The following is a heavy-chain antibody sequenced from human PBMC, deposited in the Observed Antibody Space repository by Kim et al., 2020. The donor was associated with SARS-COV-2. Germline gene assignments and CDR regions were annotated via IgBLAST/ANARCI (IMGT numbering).Heavy chain of an antibody. D-gene: IGHD2-15*01. CDR2: IYTSGST. CDR3: ARESGYSWYYYYGMDV. V-gene: IGHV4-4*07. Sequence: SETLSLTCTVSGGSISSYYWSWIRQPAGKGLEWIGRIYTSGSTNYNPSLKSRVTMSVDTSKNQFSLKLSSVTAADTAVYYCARESGYSWYYYYGMDVWGQGTTVTVSS. J-gene: IGHJ6*02. CDR1: GGSISSYY.